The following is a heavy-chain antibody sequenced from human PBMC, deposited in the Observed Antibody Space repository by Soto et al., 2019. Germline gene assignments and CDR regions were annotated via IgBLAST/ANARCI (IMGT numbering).Heavy chain of an antibody. CDR3: TRVGGSVSGMDV. Sequence: EVQLVESGGGLVQPGGSLRLSCAASGFTFSSYWMHWVRQAPGKGLVWVSRIDNAGSSVRYADSVKGRFTISRDNAKNTLYXQMNSLRAEDTAVYYCTRVGGSVSGMDVWGQGTTVTVSS. CDR2: IDNAGSSV. J-gene: IGHJ6*02. V-gene: IGHV3-74*01. CDR1: GFTFSSYW. D-gene: IGHD1-26*01.